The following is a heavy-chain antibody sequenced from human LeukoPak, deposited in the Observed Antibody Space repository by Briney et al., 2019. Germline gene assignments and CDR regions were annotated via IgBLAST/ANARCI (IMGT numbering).Heavy chain of an antibody. Sequence: QAGGSLRLSCAASGFTFSTFAMIWVRQPPGKGLEWVSAISGSGGSTYYADSVKGRFTISRDNSKNTLYLQMNSLRAEDTAVYYCAKDSASWLRHDYWGQGTLVTVSS. D-gene: IGHD5-12*01. CDR1: GFTFSTFA. V-gene: IGHV3-23*01. CDR3: AKDSASWLRHDY. J-gene: IGHJ4*02. CDR2: ISGSGGST.